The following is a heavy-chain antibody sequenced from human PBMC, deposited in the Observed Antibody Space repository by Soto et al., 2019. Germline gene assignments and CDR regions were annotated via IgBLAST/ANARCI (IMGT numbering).Heavy chain of an antibody. CDR3: AGPNPTALGYCSGCSCYAFDY. V-gene: IGHV4-39*01. D-gene: IGHD2-15*01. J-gene: IGHJ4*02. Sequence: QLQLQESGPGLVKPSETLSLTCTVSGGSISSSSYYWGWIRQPPGKGLEWIGSIYYNGSTYYNPSLQSRVTIPEDTSKIQCSLQLSSVTAADTAVYYCAGPNPTALGYCSGCSCYAFDYWGQGTLVTVSS. CDR1: GGSISSSSYY. CDR2: IYYNGST.